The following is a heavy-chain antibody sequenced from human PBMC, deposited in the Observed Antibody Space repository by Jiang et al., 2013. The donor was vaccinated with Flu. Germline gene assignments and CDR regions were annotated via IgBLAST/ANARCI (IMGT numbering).Heavy chain of an antibody. Sequence: VESGGGVVQPGRSLRLSCAASGFTFSSYGMHWVRQAPGKGLEWVAVISYDGSNKYYADSVKGRFTISRDNSKNTLYLQMNSLRAEDTAVYYCAKDLRDRANWFDPWGQGTLVTVSS. J-gene: IGHJ5*02. D-gene: IGHD3-10*01. CDR2: ISYDGSNK. V-gene: IGHV3-30*18. CDR3: AKDLRDRANWFDP. CDR1: GFTFSSYG.